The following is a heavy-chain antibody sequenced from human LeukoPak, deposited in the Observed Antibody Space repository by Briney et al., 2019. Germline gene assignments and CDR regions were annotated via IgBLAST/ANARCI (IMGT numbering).Heavy chain of an antibody. J-gene: IGHJ5*02. V-gene: IGHV4-30-4*07. D-gene: IGHD3-3*01. CDR2: IYYSGST. CDR3: ARGCRDYDFWSGYLNWFDP. Sequence: PSETLSLTCAVSGGSISSGGYSWSWIRQPPGKGLEWIGYIYYSGSTYYNPSLKSRVTISVDTSKNQFSLKLSSVTAADTAVYYCARGCRDYDFWSGYLNWFDPWGQGTLVTVSS. CDR1: GGSISSGGYS.